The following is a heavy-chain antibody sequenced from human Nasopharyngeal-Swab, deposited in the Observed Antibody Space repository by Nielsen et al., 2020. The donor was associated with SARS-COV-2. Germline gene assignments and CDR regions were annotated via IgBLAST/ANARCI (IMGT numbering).Heavy chain of an antibody. CDR1: GFTFSDSA. V-gene: IGHV3-73*01. CDR2: IRSKGNNYAT. Sequence: LSLTCEASGFTFSDSAIHWVRQASGEGLEWVARIRSKGNNYATAYSASVKGRFIIFRDDPTNTAYLQMNSLKTEDTAMYYCTRCGGGCYSGRDYWGQGTLVTVSS. D-gene: IGHD2-15*01. CDR3: TRCGGGCYSGRDY. J-gene: IGHJ4*02.